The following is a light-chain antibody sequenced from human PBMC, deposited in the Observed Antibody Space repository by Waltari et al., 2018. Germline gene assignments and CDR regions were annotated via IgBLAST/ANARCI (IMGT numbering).Light chain of an antibody. CDR3: QQRRNWPLT. CDR1: QSVNMY. J-gene: IGKJ4*01. V-gene: IGKV3-11*01. CDR2: ATS. Sequence: VLTQSPATLSLSPGERANISCRAIQSVNMYFACYPQRPGQAPRLLIYATSNRATDIPARFSGSGSETDFSLTISSLEPEDFAVYYCQQRRNWPLTFGGGTKVEIK.